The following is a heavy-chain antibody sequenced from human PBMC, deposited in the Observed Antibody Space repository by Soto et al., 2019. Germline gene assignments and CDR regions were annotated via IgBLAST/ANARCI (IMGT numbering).Heavy chain of an antibody. CDR3: CFDI. Sequence: SETLSLTCTVSGGSVSSYYWSWIRQPPGKGLEWIGQIYYSGSTNYNPSLKSRVTISVDTSKNQFSLNLSSLTAARHRESSGCFDIWGQGTTVTVSS. CDR2: IYYSGST. D-gene: IGHD6-19*01. V-gene: IGHV4-59*02. CDR1: GGSVSSYY. J-gene: IGHJ3*02.